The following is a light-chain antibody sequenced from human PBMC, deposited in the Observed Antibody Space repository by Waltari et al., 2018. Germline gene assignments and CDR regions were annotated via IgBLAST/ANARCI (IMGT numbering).Light chain of an antibody. J-gene: IGKJ4*01. Sequence: EIVMTQSLATLSVSPADSATSSSRASQSVSSNLAWYQQQPGQAPRLLIYGASTRATGIPARFSGSGSGTEFTLTISSLQSEDFAVDYCQQYNNWPLTFGGGTKVEIK. CDR3: QQYNNWPLT. V-gene: IGKV3-15*01. CDR2: GAS. CDR1: QSVSSN.